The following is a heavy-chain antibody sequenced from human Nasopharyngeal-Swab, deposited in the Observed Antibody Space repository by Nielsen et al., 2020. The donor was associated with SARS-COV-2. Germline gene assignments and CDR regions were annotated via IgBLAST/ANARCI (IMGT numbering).Heavy chain of an antibody. J-gene: IGHJ6*02. V-gene: IGHV3-23*01. Sequence: GESLKLSCAASGFTFRSYAISWVRQAPGKGLEWVSVISGSDYSTHYADSVKGRFTISRDNSKNTVSLQMNSLRAEDTAIYYCAKDRDSGDDSDDYYHYYGMDVWGQGTTVTVSS. CDR1: GFTFRSYA. CDR2: ISGSDYST. D-gene: IGHD5-12*01. CDR3: AKDRDSGDDSDDYYHYYGMDV.